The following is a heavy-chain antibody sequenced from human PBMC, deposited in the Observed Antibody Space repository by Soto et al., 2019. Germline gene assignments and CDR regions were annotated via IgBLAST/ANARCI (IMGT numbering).Heavy chain of an antibody. CDR1: GFTFSSYA. J-gene: IGHJ4*02. CDR2: ISGSGGST. D-gene: IGHD3-9*01. V-gene: IGHV3-23*01. Sequence: GGSLRLSCAASGFTFSSYAISWVRQAPGKGLEWVSAISGSGGSTYYADSVKGRFTISRDNSKNTLYLQMNSLRAEDTAVYYCAKASTPSLDWLPFDYWGQGTLVTVSS. CDR3: AKASTPSLDWLPFDY.